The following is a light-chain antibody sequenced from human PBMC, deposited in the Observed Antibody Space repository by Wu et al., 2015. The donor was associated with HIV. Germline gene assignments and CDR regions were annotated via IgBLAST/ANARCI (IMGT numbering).Light chain of an antibody. Sequence: EIVLTQSPATLSLSPGERATLSCRASQSVSSYLAWYQQKPGQAPRLLIYDASNRATGIPARFSGSGSGTDFTLTISSLEPEDFAVYYCQQYGISPLTFGGGTKVEIK. CDR3: QQYGISPLT. V-gene: IGKV3-11*01. J-gene: IGKJ4*01. CDR1: QSVSSY. CDR2: DAS.